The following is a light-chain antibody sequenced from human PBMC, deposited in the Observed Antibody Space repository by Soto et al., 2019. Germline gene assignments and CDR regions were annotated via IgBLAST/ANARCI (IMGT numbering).Light chain of an antibody. CDR1: SSDIGSYNR. V-gene: IGLV2-18*02. Sequence: QSVLTQPASVSGSPGQSITISCTGTSSDIGSYNRVSWYQQPPGTAPKLIIYEVNNRPSGVPDRFSGSKSGNTAALTISGLQAEDEADYYCNSFTTSSTYVVGTGTKV. CDR3: NSFTTSSTYV. CDR2: EVN. J-gene: IGLJ1*01.